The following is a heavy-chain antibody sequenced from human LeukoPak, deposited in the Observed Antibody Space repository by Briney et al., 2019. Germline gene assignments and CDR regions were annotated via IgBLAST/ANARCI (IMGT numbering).Heavy chain of an antibody. CDR2: ISSSSSTI. D-gene: IGHD7-27*01. J-gene: IGHJ4*02. Sequence: GGSLRLSCVAAGLTVSSYSMNWVRQAPGKGLEWVSYISSSSSTIYYADSVKGRFTISRDNFKNALYLQMNSLRVEDTAVYYCAIDPNWGTHSWGQGVLVTVSS. CDR3: AIDPNWGTHS. CDR1: GLTVSSYS. V-gene: IGHV3-48*01.